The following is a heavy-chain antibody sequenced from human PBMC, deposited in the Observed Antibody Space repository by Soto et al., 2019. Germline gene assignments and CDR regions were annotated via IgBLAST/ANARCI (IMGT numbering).Heavy chain of an antibody. Sequence: PSETLSLTCTVSGGSISSYYWSWIRQPPGKGLEWIGYIYYSGSTNYNPSLKSRVTISVDTSKNQFSLKLSSVTAADTAVYYCARMGSGDSSGYYYGYDAFDIWGQGTMVTVSS. CDR1: GGSISSYY. V-gene: IGHV4-59*01. D-gene: IGHD3-22*01. CDR3: ARMGSGDSSGYYYGYDAFDI. CDR2: IYYSGST. J-gene: IGHJ3*02.